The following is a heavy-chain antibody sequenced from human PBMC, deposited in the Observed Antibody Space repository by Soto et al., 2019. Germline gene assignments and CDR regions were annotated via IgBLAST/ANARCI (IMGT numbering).Heavy chain of an antibody. CDR3: AREVSTGSYWFDP. CDR2: TYYRSKWYD. V-gene: IGHV6-1*01. Sequence: SQTLSLTCAIFGDSVSSNSAAWNWIRQSPSRGLEWLGRTYYRSKWYDDYAISVKSRITINPDTSKNQFSLEVNSVTPGDTAVYYCAREVSTGSYWFDPWGQGTLVTVSS. J-gene: IGHJ5*02. D-gene: IGHD1-26*01. CDR1: GDSVSSNSAA.